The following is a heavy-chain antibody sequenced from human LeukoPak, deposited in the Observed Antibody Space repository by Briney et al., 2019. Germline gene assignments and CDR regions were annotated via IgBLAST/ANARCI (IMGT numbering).Heavy chain of an antibody. CDR2: INQGGSES. CDR1: GFTFSTFW. D-gene: IGHD4-23*01. J-gene: IGHJ4*02. CDR3: ARDYGGSSPFDY. V-gene: IGHV3-7*01. Sequence: GVSLRLSCAASGFTFSTFWMTWVRQAPGKGLEWVANINQGGSESYYVDSVKGRFTISRDNAKNSLYLHMNSLRAEDTAVYYCARDYGGSSPFDYWGQGTLVTVSS.